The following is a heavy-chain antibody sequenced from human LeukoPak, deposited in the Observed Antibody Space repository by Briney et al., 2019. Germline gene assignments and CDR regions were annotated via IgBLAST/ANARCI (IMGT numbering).Heavy chain of an antibody. CDR1: GYTFTGYY. D-gene: IGHD3-10*01. J-gene: IGHJ4*02. V-gene: IGHV1-46*01. CDR3: ARPGYYYGSGSYLDY. Sequence: ASVKVSCKASGYTFTGYYMHWVRQAPGQGLEWMGIINPSGGSTSYAQKFQGRVTMTRDTSTSTVYMELSSLRSEDTAVYYCARPGYYYGSGSYLDYWGQGTLVTVSS. CDR2: INPSGGST.